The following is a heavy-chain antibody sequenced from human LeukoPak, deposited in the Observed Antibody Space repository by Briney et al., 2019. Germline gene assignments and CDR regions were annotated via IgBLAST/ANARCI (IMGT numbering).Heavy chain of an antibody. CDR2: INAGNGNT. CDR3: ARDRGVVVVAATENWFDP. J-gene: IGHJ5*02. V-gene: IGHV1-3*01. D-gene: IGHD2-15*01. Sequence: ASVTVTFKASGYTFTIYAMHWVRQAPGQRLEWMGWINAGNGNTKYSQKFQGRVTITRDTSASTAYMELSSLRAEDTAVYCCARDRGVVVVAATENWFDPWGQGTLVTVSS. CDR1: GYTFTIYA.